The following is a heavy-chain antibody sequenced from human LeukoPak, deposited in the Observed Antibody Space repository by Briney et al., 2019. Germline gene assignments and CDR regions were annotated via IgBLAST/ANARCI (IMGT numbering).Heavy chain of an antibody. CDR3: ARGWGGGY. V-gene: IGHV4-4*02. Sequence: SETLSLTCTVSGDSINSLDLWSWVRQPPGKGLEWIGEMYLSGTTHSNPSVKSRVTISIDKSKNQFSLKLSSVTAADTAVYYCARGWGGGYWGQGTLVTVSS. J-gene: IGHJ4*02. CDR2: MYLSGTT. D-gene: IGHD3-16*01. CDR1: GDSINSLDL.